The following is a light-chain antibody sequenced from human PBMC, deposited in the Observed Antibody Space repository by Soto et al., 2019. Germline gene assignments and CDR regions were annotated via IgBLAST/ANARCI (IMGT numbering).Light chain of an antibody. CDR3: QQYNNWPPIT. CDR1: QSVSSN. J-gene: IGKJ5*01. CDR2: GAS. V-gene: IGKV3-15*01. Sequence: IVMTQSPATLSMSPGAGVPLPFRASQSVSSNLAWYQQRPGQAPRLLIYGASTRATGIPARFSGSGSGTEFTLTISSLQSEDFAVYYCQQYNNWPPITFGQGTRLE.